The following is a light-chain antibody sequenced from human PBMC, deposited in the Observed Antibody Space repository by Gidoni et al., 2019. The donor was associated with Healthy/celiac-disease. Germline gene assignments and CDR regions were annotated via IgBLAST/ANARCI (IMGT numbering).Light chain of an antibody. CDR1: QSISSY. V-gene: IGKV1-39*01. CDR3: QQNYSTPIT. CDR2: AAS. Sequence: DTHMTQSPSSMSASVGDRVTITCRASQSISSYLNWYQQKPGKAPKLLIYAASSLQSGVPSRFSGSGSGTDFTLTISSLQPEDFASYYWQQNYSTPITFGQXTRLEIK. J-gene: IGKJ5*01.